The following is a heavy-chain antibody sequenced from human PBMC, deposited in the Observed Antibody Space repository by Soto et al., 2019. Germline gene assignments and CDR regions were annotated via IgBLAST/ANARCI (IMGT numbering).Heavy chain of an antibody. D-gene: IGHD3-16*02. V-gene: IGHV4-39*01. CDR2: IYYSGST. Sequence: SETLSLTCTVSGGSISSSSYYWGWIRQPPGKGMEWIGSIYYSGSTYYNSSLKSRVTISVDTSKNHFSLKLSSVSAADTAVYYFASAYDYIWGSYRYDAFDIWGQGTMVTVSS. CDR3: ASAYDYIWGSYRYDAFDI. CDR1: GGSISSSSYY. J-gene: IGHJ3*02.